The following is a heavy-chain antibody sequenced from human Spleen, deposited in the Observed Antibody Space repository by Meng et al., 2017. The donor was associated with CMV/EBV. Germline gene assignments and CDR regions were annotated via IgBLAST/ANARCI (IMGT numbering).Heavy chain of an antibody. CDR3: ASLYGDSSVWYLDL. J-gene: IGHJ2*01. D-gene: IGHD4-17*01. CDR1: GCSISRCNHY. V-gene: IGHV4-31*03. CDR2: IYYSGST. Sequence: QGQLQEPGPGLGQPSQSLALTCTGSGCSISRCNHYWSWIRQHPGKGLEYIGYIYYSGSTYYNPSLKSRVIISVDTSKNQFSLRLNSVTAADTAVYYCASLYGDSSVWYLDLWGRGTLVTVSS.